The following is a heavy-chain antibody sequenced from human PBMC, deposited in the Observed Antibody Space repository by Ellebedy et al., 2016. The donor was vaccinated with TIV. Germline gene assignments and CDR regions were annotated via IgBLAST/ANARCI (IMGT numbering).Heavy chain of an antibody. CDR1: GYTFTAYH. D-gene: IGHD4-23*01. CDR3: ARGPYGGISVWYFDV. CDR2: IIPIFGTA. V-gene: IGHV1-69*13. Sequence: ASVKVSCKASGYTFTAYHIHWARQAPGQGLEWMGGIIPIFGTANYAQKFQGRVTITADESTSTAYMELSSLRSDDTAVYYCARGPYGGISVWYFDVWGRGTLVTVSS. J-gene: IGHJ2*01.